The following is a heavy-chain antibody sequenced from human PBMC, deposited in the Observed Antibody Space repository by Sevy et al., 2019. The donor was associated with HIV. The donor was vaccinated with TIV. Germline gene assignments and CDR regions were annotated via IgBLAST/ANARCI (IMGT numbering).Heavy chain of an antibody. V-gene: IGHV3-30-3*01. CDR1: EFMFSTYA. CDR2: ISHDGSRH. Sequence: GGSLRLSCAASEFMFSTYAMHWVRQAPGKGLEWVAVISHDGSRHYYGESVKGRFTISRDNSKNTLLLQMNSLRLEDTAFYYCARDAGYSTDWYPSDYWGQGTLVTVSS. CDR3: ARDAGYSTDWYPSDY. D-gene: IGHD6-19*01. J-gene: IGHJ4*02.